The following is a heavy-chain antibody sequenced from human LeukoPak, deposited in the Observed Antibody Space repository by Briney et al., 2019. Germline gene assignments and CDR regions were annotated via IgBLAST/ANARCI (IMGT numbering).Heavy chain of an antibody. CDR3: ARLYCTNGVCAEGNWFDP. CDR2: INPNSGGT. J-gene: IGHJ5*02. D-gene: IGHD2-8*01. Sequence: ASVKVSCKASGYTFTGYYMHWVRQAPGQGLEWMGWINPNSGGTNYAQKFQGRVTMTRDTSISTAYMELSRPRSDDTAVYYCARLYCTNGVCAEGNWFDPWGQGTLVTVSS. CDR1: GYTFTGYY. V-gene: IGHV1-2*02.